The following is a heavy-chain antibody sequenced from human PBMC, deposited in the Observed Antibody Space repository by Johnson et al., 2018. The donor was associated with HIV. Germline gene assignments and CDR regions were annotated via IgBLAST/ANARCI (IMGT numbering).Heavy chain of an antibody. CDR1: GFTFSSYD. CDR2: IGTAGDT. J-gene: IGHJ3*02. D-gene: IGHD1-26*01. V-gene: IGHV3-13*01. Sequence: EKLVESGGGLVQPGGSLRLSCAASGFTFSSYDMHWVRQATGKGLEWVSAIGTAGDTYYPGSVKGRFTISRENAKNSLYLQMNSLRAGDTAVYYCARGLWATTPGGAFDIWDQGTMVTVSS. CDR3: ARGLWATTPGGAFDI.